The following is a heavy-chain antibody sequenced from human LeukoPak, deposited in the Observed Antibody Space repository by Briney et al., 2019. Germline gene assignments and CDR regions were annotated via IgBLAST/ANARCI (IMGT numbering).Heavy chain of an antibody. D-gene: IGHD6-19*01. CDR3: ARVEGATEYSGGWARGFFYYGMDV. V-gene: IGHV3-48*04. CDR1: GFTFSSNS. Sequence: PGGSLRLSCAASGFTFSSNSMNWVRQAPGRGLEWVSYISSSRSTIYYADSVKGRFTISRDNAKNSLYLQMNSLRAEDTAVYYCARVEGATEYSGGWARGFFYYGMDVWGQGTTVTVSS. CDR2: ISSSRSTI. J-gene: IGHJ6*02.